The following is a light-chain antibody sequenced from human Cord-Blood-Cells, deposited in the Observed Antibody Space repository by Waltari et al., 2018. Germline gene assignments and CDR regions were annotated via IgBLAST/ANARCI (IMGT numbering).Light chain of an antibody. CDR2: QDS. CDR3: QAWDSSTAV. CDR1: KLGDKY. Sequence: SYELTQPPSVSVSPGQTASITCSGDKLGDKYACWYQQKPGQSPWLVFYQDSKRPSGIPERFSGSDSGNTATLTISGTQAMDEADYYCQAWDSSTAVFGTGTKVTVL. J-gene: IGLJ1*01. V-gene: IGLV3-1*01.